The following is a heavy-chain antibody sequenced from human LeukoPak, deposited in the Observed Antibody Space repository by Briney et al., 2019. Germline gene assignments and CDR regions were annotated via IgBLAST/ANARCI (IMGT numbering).Heavy chain of an antibody. CDR1: GFTFSDYY. V-gene: IGHV3-20*04. CDR2: INWNGGST. Sequence: GGSLRLSCAASGFTFSDYYMSWVRQAPGKGPEWVSGINWNGGSTGYADSVKGRFTISRDNAKNSLYLQMNSLRAEDTALYYCARRGYSYGGSFDYWGQGTLVTVSS. D-gene: IGHD5-18*01. CDR3: ARRGYSYGGSFDY. J-gene: IGHJ4*02.